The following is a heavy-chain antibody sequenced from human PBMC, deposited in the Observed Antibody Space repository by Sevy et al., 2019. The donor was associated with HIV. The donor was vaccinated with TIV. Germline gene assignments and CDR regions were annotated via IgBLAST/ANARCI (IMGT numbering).Heavy chain of an antibody. Sequence: GPLRLSCAASGFTFSSYAMHWVRQAPGKGLEWVAVISYDGSNKYYADSVKGRFTISRDNSKNTLYLQMNSLRAEDTAVYYCAREGAYYYDSSGKAGFDYWGQGTLVTVSS. CDR2: ISYDGSNK. CDR3: AREGAYYYDSSGKAGFDY. CDR1: GFTFSSYA. D-gene: IGHD3-22*01. J-gene: IGHJ4*02. V-gene: IGHV3-30-3*01.